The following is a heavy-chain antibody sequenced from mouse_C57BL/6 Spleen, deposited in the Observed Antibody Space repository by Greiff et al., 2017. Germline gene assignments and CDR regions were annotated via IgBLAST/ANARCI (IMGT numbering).Heavy chain of an antibody. CDR2: IYPRSGNT. D-gene: IGHD5-1*01. Sequence: QVQLKESGAELARPGASVKLSCKASGYTFTSYGISWVKQRTGQGLEWIGEIYPRSGNTYYNEKFKGKATLTADKSSSTAYMELRSLTSEDSAVYFCARPYPYWYFDVWGTGTTVTVSS. V-gene: IGHV1-81*01. CDR1: GYTFTSYG. J-gene: IGHJ1*03. CDR3: ARPYPYWYFDV.